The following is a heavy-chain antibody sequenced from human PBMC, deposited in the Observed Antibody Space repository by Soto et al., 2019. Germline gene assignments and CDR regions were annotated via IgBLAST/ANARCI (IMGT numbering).Heavy chain of an antibody. CDR3: ARDRDDYGSGNYYNRSDF. Sequence: QVQLVQSGAEVKKPGSSVKVSCKASGGIFSTYAISWLRQAPGQGLEWMGGIIPIFGTPNYAQRFQGRVTITADESTNTAYMELSRLRSEDTAVYYCARDRDDYGSGNYYNRSDFWGQGTLLTVSS. J-gene: IGHJ4*02. CDR1: GGIFSTYA. D-gene: IGHD3-10*01. V-gene: IGHV1-69*01. CDR2: IIPIFGTP.